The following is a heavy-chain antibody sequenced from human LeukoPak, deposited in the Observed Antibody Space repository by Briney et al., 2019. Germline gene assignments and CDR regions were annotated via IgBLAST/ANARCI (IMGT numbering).Heavy chain of an antibody. J-gene: IGHJ4*02. V-gene: IGHV3-9*01. Sequence: GGSLRLSCAASGFTFDDYAMHWVRQAPGKGLEWVSGISWNSGSIGYADSVKGRFTISRDNAKNSLYLQMNSLRAEDTAVYYCARAIPNDFWSGYLDYWGQGTLVTVSS. CDR3: ARAIPNDFWSGYLDY. D-gene: IGHD3-3*01. CDR2: ISWNSGSI. CDR1: GFTFDDYA.